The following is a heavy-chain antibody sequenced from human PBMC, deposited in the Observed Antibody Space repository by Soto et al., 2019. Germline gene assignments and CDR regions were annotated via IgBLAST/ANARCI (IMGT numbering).Heavy chain of an antibody. CDR3: ARNPSQSICSGGSCYSDLGELYYFDY. Sequence: QVTLKESGPVLVKPTETLTLTCTVSGFSLSNARMGVSWIRQPPGKALEWLAHIFSNDEKSYSTSLKSRLTISKDTSKSQVVLTMTNMDPVDTATYYCARNPSQSICSGGSCYSDLGELYYFDYWGQGTLVTVSS. CDR1: GFSLSNARMG. V-gene: IGHV2-26*01. J-gene: IGHJ4*02. CDR2: IFSNDEK. D-gene: IGHD2-15*01.